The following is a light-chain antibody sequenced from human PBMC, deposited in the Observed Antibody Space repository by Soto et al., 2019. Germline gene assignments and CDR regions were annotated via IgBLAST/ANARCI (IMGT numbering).Light chain of an antibody. Sequence: DVVMTQSPLSLPVTPGEPASISCRSSQSLLHSNGYNYLDWYLQKPGQSPQLLIYWGSNRASGVPDRLSGSGSGTDFTLKINRVEAEDVGVYFCMQVLQSPPTFGEGTKVEIK. J-gene: IGKJ1*01. V-gene: IGKV2-28*01. CDR1: QSLLHSNGYNY. CDR3: MQVLQSPPT. CDR2: WGS.